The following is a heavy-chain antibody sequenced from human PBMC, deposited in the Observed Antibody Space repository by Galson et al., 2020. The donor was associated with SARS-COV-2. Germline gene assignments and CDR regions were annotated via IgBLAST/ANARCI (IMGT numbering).Heavy chain of an antibody. CDR1: GGSFSDYS. CDR3: AIGGSRPIMVFDYYYVYMYV. V-gene: IGHV4-34*01. D-gene: IGHD2-8*01. Sequence: SETLSITCAVYGGSFSDYSWPWVRQPPATGLEWIGEISHSGSTNYSPSLKSRVFMSVDTSKNQFSLKLSSVTAADTAVYYCAIGGSRPIMVFDYYYVYMYVWGKGTTVTVSS. CDR2: ISHSGST. J-gene: IGHJ6*03.